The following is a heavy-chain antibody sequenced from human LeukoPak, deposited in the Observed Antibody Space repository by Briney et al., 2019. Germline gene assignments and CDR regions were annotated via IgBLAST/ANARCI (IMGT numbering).Heavy chain of an antibody. CDR3: ARDGAATGPDFDY. CDR1: GFTFSSYA. CDR2: ISGGSTSI. J-gene: IGHJ4*02. Sequence: GGSLRLSCAASGFTFSSYAMHWVRQAPGKGLEWVSYISGGSTSIYYGDSVKGRFTISRDNAKNSLYLQMNSLRVEDTAVCYCARDGAATGPDFDYWGQGTLVTVSS. D-gene: IGHD6-13*01. V-gene: IGHV3-48*01.